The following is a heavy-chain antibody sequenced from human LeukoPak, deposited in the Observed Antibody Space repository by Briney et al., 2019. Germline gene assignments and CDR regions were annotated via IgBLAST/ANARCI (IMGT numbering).Heavy chain of an antibody. D-gene: IGHD4-11*01. CDR2: IIPIFGTA. CDR3: ARDSGYSNYQPSYYYYYYMDV. J-gene: IGHJ6*03. CDR1: GGTFSSYA. Sequence: VASVKVSCKASGGTFSSYAISWVRQAPGQGLEWMGGIIPIFGTANYAQKFQGRVTITADESTSTAYMELSSLRSEDTAVYYCARDSGYSNYQPSYYYYYYMDVWGKGTTVTVSS. V-gene: IGHV1-69*13.